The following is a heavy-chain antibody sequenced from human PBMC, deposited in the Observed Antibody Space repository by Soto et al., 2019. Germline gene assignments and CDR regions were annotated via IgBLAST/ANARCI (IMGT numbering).Heavy chain of an antibody. CDR3: ARGPVAGTGGYFDY. D-gene: IGHD6-19*01. CDR1: GGSISSYY. J-gene: IGHJ4*02. V-gene: IGHV4-59*08. Sequence: SETLSLTCTVSGGSISSYYWSWIRQPPGKGLEWIGYIYYSGSTNYNPSLKSRVTISVDTSKNQFSLKLSSVTAADTAVYYCARGPVAGTGGYFDYWGQGTLVTVSS. CDR2: IYYSGST.